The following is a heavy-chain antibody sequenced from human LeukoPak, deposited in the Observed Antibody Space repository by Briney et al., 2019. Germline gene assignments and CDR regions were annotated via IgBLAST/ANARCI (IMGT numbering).Heavy chain of an antibody. CDR1: GDSISGYY. CDR3: ARHTYYSDSSGYSNWFFDL. Sequence: PSETLSLTRTVSGDSISGYYWSWIRQPPGKGLDWIAYIHHIGSTKYSPSLRSRVTISVDTSKNQFSLKLSSVTAADTAVYYCARHTYYSDSSGYSNWFFDLWGRGTLVTVSS. CDR2: IHHIGST. D-gene: IGHD3-22*01. V-gene: IGHV4-59*08. J-gene: IGHJ2*01.